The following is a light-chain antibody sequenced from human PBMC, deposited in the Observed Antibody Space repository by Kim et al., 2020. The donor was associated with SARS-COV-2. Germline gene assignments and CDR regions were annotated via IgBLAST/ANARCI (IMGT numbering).Light chain of an antibody. Sequence: PGKTARITWGGNSIGSKSVQWYQQKPGQAPVLVINYDSDRPSGIPERFSGSNSGNTATLTISRVEAGDEADYYCQVWDSSSDHRVVFGGGTKLTVL. CDR1: SIGSKS. CDR2: YDS. V-gene: IGLV3-21*04. J-gene: IGLJ2*01. CDR3: QVWDSSSDHRVV.